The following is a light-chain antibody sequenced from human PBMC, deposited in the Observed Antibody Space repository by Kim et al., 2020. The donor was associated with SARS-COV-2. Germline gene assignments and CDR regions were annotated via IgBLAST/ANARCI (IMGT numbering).Light chain of an antibody. CDR3: QVWDTGSDHPL. CDR1: SIGLHT. Sequence: PVKTARSTGGATSIGLHTVHWSQQKQGQAPVLVIYYDNHRPSGIPERFSGSNSGTTATLTISRVEAGDEADYYCQVWDTGSDHPLFGGGTQLTVL. CDR2: YDN. V-gene: IGLV3-21*04. J-gene: IGLJ2*01.